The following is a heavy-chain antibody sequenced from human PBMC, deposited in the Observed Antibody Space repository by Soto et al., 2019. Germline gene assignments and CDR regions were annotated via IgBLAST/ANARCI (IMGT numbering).Heavy chain of an antibody. CDR1: GFTFSSYS. D-gene: IGHD3-10*01. J-gene: IGHJ4*02. V-gene: IGHV3-21*01. CDR3: ARDKRVGPLYFDY. CDR2: ISSSSSYI. Sequence: PGGSLRLSCAASGFTFSSYSMNWVRQAPGKGLEWVSSISSSSSYIYYADSVKGRFTISRDNDKNSLYLQMNSLRAEDTAVYYCARDKRVGPLYFDYWGQGTLVTVSS.